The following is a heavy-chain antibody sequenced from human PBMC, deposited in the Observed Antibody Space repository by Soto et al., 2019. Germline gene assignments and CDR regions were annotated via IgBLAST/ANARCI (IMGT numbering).Heavy chain of an antibody. D-gene: IGHD1-26*01. CDR1: GGSISSYF. CDR2: IHYSGTT. Sequence: SGTLSLTGTIYGGSISSYFWSWIRQPPGKGLEWIGYIHYSGTTVYSPSLKSRVTMSIYTSENQFTLNLTSVTAADTAVYYCARDTGSYYLDSWGQGSLVTVSS. CDR3: ARDTGSYYLDS. J-gene: IGHJ4*01. V-gene: IGHV4-59*01.